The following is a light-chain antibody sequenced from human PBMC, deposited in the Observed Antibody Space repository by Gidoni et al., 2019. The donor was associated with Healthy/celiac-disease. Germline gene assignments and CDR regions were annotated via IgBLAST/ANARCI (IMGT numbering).Light chain of an antibody. Sequence: DIQMTQSQSSLSASVVDRVTITCRASQSISSYLNWYQQKPAKAPKLLIYAASSLQSGVPSTFSGSGSGTYFTLTISILQPEDFATYYYQQSYSLLTFGQGTKVEIK. CDR3: QQSYSLLT. V-gene: IGKV1-39*01. CDR1: QSISSY. J-gene: IGKJ1*01. CDR2: AAS.